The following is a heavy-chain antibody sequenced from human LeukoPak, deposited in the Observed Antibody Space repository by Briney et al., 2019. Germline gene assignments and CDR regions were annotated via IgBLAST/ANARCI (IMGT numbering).Heavy chain of an antibody. CDR1: GFTFSSYG. Sequence: GGSLRLSCAASGFTFSSYGMSWVRQAPGKGLEWVSAISGSGGSTYYADSVKGRFTISRDNSKNTLYLQMNSLRAEDTAVYYCARRRDIVVVPAAYNWFDPWGQGTLVTVSS. D-gene: IGHD2-2*01. CDR3: ARRRDIVVVPAAYNWFDP. J-gene: IGHJ5*02. V-gene: IGHV3-23*01. CDR2: ISGSGGST.